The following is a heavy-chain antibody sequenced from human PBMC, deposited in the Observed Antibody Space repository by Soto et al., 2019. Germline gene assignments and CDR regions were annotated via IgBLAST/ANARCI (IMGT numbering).Heavy chain of an antibody. CDR1: GGTFNNYA. CDR2: IIPILGTP. Sequence: QVQLVQSGPEVKKPGSSVKVSCKSSGGTFNNYAINWVRQTPGQGLEWMGGIIPILGTPHYAQKFQDRVTISADESTRTSYMELRSLRLEETAVYYCARVGLGAYDYWGQGTLVTVSS. D-gene: IGHD6-19*01. CDR3: ARVGLGAYDY. J-gene: IGHJ4*02. V-gene: IGHV1-69*01.